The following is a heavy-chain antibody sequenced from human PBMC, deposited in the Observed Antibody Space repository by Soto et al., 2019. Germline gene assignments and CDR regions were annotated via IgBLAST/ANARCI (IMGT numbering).Heavy chain of an antibody. CDR2: ISHDGSKR. V-gene: IGHV3-30*18. D-gene: IGHD3-22*01. CDR1: GFTFSDFG. CDR3: AKTATYVDGYDNTGYSSEDY. Sequence: GGSLRLSCEVSGFTFSDFGLDWVRQAPGEGLEWVAIISHDGSKRFYADSVKGRFTISRDNSKNTLYLQMSSLRPEGTALYYCAKTATYVDGYDNTGYSSEDYWGHGTLVTVSS. J-gene: IGHJ4*01.